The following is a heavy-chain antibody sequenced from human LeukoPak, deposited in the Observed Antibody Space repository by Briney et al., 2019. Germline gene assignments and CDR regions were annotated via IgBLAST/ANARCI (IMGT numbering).Heavy chain of an antibody. CDR2: IYKSGSP. CDR1: GASISDTHW. J-gene: IGHJ4*02. CDR3: ARDPHTSNQPDY. D-gene: IGHD2-2*01. Sequence: PSETLSLTCAVSGASISDTHWWSGVRQPPGKGLEWIGEIYKSGSPNYNPSLRSRVAISEDKFKNQFLLKLTSVTAADTAVYYCARDPHTSNQPDYWGQGTLVTVSS. V-gene: IGHV4-4*02.